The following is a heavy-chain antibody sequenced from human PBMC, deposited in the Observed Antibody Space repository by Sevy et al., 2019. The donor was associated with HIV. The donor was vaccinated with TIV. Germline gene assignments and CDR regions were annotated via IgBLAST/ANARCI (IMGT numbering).Heavy chain of an antibody. V-gene: IGHV3-30-3*01. D-gene: IGHD2-15*01. CDR2: ISYDGSNK. J-gene: IGHJ1*01. CDR3: ARDFHCSGGSCYSGHEYFQH. Sequence: GGSLRLSCAASGFTFSSYAMHWVRQAPGKGLEWVAVISYDGSNKYYAHSVKGRFTISRDNSKNTLYLQMNSLRAEDTAVYYCARDFHCSGGSCYSGHEYFQHWGQGTLVTVSS. CDR1: GFTFSSYA.